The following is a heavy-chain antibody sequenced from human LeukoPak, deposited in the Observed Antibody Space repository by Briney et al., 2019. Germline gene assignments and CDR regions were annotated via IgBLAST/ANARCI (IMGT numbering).Heavy chain of an antibody. J-gene: IGHJ4*02. V-gene: IGHV1-46*01. Sequence: ASVKVSCTASGYTFTSYYMHWLRQAPGQGLEWMGIINPSGGSTNYAQKFQGRVTMTRDMSTSTVYMELSSVRSDDTAVYYCARGGVGSGIGFDYWGQGTLVTVSS. CDR2: INPSGGST. D-gene: IGHD6-19*01. CDR3: ARGGVGSGIGFDY. CDR1: GYTFTSYY.